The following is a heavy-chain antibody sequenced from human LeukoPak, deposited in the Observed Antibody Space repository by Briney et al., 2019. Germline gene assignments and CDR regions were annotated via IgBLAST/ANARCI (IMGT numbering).Heavy chain of an antibody. CDR2: IYTSGST. J-gene: IGHJ6*03. V-gene: IGHV4-61*02. Sequence: SETLSLTCTVSGGSISSGSYYWSWIRQPAGKGLEWIGRIYTSGSTNYNPSLKSRVTISVDTSKNQFSLKLSSVTAADTAVYYCARDLHCSSTSCYADYYYMDVWGKGTTVTISS. CDR3: ARDLHCSSTSCYADYYYMDV. CDR1: GGSISSGSYY. D-gene: IGHD2-2*01.